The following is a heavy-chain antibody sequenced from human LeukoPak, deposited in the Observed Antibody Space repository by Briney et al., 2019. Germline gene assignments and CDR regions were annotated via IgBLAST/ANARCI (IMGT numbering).Heavy chain of an antibody. J-gene: IGHJ4*02. CDR3: ARSPYTSGWYGVGY. Sequence: GGSLRLSCAASGFTVSSNYMSWVRQAPGKGLEWVANIKQDGSEKYYVDSVKGRFTISRDNAKNSLYLQLNSLRAEDTAVYYCARSPYTSGWYGVGYWGQGTLVTVSS. V-gene: IGHV3-7*01. CDR2: IKQDGSEK. CDR1: GFTVSSNY. D-gene: IGHD6-19*01.